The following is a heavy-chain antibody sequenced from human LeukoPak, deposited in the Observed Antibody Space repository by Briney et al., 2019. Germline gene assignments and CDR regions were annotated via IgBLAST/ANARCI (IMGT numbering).Heavy chain of an antibody. CDR1: GGTFSSYA. CDR2: IIPIFGTA. Sequence: SVKVSCKASGGTFSSYAISWVRQAPGQGLEWMGGIIPIFGTANYAQKFQGRVTITADKSTSTAYMELSSLRSEDTAVYYCAREFQRIDYVWGSYRSMYYFDYWGQGTLVTVSS. V-gene: IGHV1-69*06. D-gene: IGHD3-16*02. J-gene: IGHJ4*02. CDR3: AREFQRIDYVWGSYRSMYYFDY.